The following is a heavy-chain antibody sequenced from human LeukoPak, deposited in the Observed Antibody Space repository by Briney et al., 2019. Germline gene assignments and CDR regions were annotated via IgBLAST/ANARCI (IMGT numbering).Heavy chain of an antibody. J-gene: IGHJ4*02. V-gene: IGHV6-1*01. CDR3: VRARPKNPFDC. D-gene: IGHD2/OR15-2a*01. Sequence: SQPLSLSCAISGDSVSSNSNAWNWVRQSPSRGLEWLGRTYYRSKWFMDYAVSVKSRMTVNPDTTKNQFSLQLNSVTPEDTAVYYCVRARPKNPFDCWGQGTVVTVSS. CDR2: TYYRSKWFM. CDR1: GDSVSSNSNA.